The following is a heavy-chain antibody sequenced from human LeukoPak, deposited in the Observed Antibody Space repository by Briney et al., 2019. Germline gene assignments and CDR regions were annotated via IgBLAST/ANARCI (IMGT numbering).Heavy chain of an antibody. CDR3: TTGPGYYDSSGYYHPSGY. J-gene: IGHJ4*02. V-gene: IGHV3-15*01. CDR2: IKSKTDGGTT. D-gene: IGHD3-22*01. CDR1: GFTFSNAW. Sequence: GGSLRLSCAASGFTFSNAWMSWVRQAPGKGLEWVGRIKSKTDGGTTDYAAPVKGRFTISRDDSKNTLYLQMNSLKTEDTAVYYCTTGPGYYDSSGYYHPSGYWGQGTLVTVSS.